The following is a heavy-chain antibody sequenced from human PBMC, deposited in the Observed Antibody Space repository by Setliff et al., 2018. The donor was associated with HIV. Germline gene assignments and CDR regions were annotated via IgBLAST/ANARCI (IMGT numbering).Heavy chain of an antibody. Sequence: ASVKVSCKTSGYRFIGHYLHWVRLAPGQGPEWVGWINPETGDPNYAQKFRGRVTMTTDISTNTAYMEVRSLSFDDTAVYYCVRLTADRTNYYYYMDVWGKGTTVTVSS. CDR2: INPETGDP. CDR1: GYRFIGHY. V-gene: IGHV1-18*04. D-gene: IGHD2-8*01. J-gene: IGHJ6*03. CDR3: VRLTADRTNYYYYMDV.